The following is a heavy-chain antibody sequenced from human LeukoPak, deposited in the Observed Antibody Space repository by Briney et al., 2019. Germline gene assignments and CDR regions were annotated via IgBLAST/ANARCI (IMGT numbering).Heavy chain of an antibody. J-gene: IGHJ4*02. CDR3: ARQVGWIQLWFDY. D-gene: IGHD5-18*01. CDR1: GGSISSSSSY. Sequence: SETLSLTCSVSGGSISSSSSYWGWIRRPPGKGLEWIGSIYYSGSSFDNPALKSRVTISVDTSKNQFSLKLSSVTAADTAVYYCARQVGWIQLWFDYWGQGTLVTVSS. CDR2: IYYSGSS. V-gene: IGHV4-39*01.